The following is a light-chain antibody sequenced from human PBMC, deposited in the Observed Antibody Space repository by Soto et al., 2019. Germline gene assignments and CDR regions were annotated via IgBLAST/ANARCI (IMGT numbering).Light chain of an antibody. CDR3: QHRSIWPVS. CDR1: QSVNNY. J-gene: IGKJ5*01. V-gene: IGKV3-11*01. CDR2: DAS. Sequence: DIVLTQSPITLSLSSGERTPLSFRASQSVNNYLHWYQQKPGQAPRLLIFDASTRATGIPARFSGSGSATDFTLTISSLEPEDFAVYYCQHRSIWPVSFGQGTRLEIK.